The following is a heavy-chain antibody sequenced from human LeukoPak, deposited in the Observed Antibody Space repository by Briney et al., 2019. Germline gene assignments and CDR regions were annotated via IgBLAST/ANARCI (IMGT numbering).Heavy chain of an antibody. Sequence: GSLRLSCAASGFTFSSYGMHWVRQAPGKGLEWVAVISYDGSNKYYADSVKGRFTISRDNSKNTLYLQMNSLRAEDTAGYYCAKAVPKQQLVPFFQHWGQGTLVTVSS. D-gene: IGHD6-13*01. CDR2: ISYDGSNK. V-gene: IGHV3-30*18. CDR1: GFTFSSYG. CDR3: AKAVPKQQLVPFFQH. J-gene: IGHJ1*01.